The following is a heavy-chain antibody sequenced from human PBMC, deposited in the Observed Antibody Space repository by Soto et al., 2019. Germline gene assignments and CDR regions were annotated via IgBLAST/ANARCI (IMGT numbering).Heavy chain of an antibody. J-gene: IGHJ6*02. CDR1: GGSISSSNYY. D-gene: IGHD6-13*01. CDR2: IYYNGST. Sequence: SETLSLTCTVSGGSISSSNYYWGWIRQPPGKGLEWIGSIYYNGSTYYNPSLKSRVTISVDTSKNQFSLKLSSVTAADTAVYYCAREGVSSSWYNYYAMDVWGQGTTVTVSS. V-gene: IGHV4-39*07. CDR3: AREGVSSSWYNYYAMDV.